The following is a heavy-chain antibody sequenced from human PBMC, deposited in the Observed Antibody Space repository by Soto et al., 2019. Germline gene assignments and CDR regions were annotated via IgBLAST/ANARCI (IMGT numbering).Heavy chain of an antibody. CDR3: ARSYCGGDCYSGYFDY. CDR2: INHSGST. D-gene: IGHD2-21*02. V-gene: IGHV4-34*01. CDR1: GGSFSGYY. J-gene: IGHJ4*02. Sequence: SETLSLTCAVYGGSFSGYYWSWLRQPPGKGLEWIGEINHSGSTNYNPSLKSRVTILVDTSKNQFSLKLSSVTAADTAVYYCARSYCGGDCYSGYFDYWGQGTLVTVS.